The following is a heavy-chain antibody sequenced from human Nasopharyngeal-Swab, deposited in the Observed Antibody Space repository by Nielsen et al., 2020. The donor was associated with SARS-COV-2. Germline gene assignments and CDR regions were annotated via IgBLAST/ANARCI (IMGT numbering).Heavy chain of an antibody. Sequence: SETLSLTCTVSVGSLSNFHWSWTRLPPGKGLEWIGYVYDSGGTKDNPSLNSRVTTSVDTSKTNFSLKVRAVTAADTAVYFCARRLGLRAPFDYWGQGTLVTVSS. D-gene: IGHD5/OR15-5a*01. CDR2: VYDSGGT. V-gene: IGHV4-59*08. CDR3: ARRLGLRAPFDY. J-gene: IGHJ4*02. CDR1: VGSLSNFH.